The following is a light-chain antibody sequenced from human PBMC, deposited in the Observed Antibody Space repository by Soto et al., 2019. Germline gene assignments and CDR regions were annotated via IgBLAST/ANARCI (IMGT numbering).Light chain of an antibody. J-gene: IGKJ4*02. CDR1: QGISTY. Sequence: DIQMTQSPSSLSASVGDRVTITCRASQGISTYLNWYQQKPGKAPKLLIYRTSTLESGVPSRFSGSGGGTDFTLTISSLQLEDFATYYCQQCYNIVLTFGGGTKVEVK. V-gene: IGKV1-39*01. CDR3: QQCYNIVLT. CDR2: RTS.